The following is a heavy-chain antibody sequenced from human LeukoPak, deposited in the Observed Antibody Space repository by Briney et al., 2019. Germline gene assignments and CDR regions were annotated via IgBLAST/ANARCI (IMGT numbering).Heavy chain of an antibody. CDR1: GFTFSSYS. J-gene: IGHJ5*02. D-gene: IGHD2-8*01. CDR2: ISSSSSTI. CDR3: VRVSGFCTNGVCPSFDP. V-gene: IGHV3-48*01. Sequence: GGSLRLSCAASGFTFSSYSMNWVRQAPGKGLEWGSYISSSSSTIYYADSVKGRFTISRDYSKNTLYLQMDSLRTEYTAVYYCVRVSGFCTNGVCPSFDPWGQGTLVTVSS.